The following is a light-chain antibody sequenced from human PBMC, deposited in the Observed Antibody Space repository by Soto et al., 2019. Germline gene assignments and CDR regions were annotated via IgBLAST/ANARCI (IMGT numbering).Light chain of an antibody. Sequence: EIVLTQSPATLSLSPGERATLSFRASQSVNDFLAWYQQRPGQAPRLLIYDASKRATGIPARFSGSGFGTDYTLTISRLEPEDFAAYYCQQRYMWRTFGQGTKVDIK. J-gene: IGKJ1*01. CDR2: DAS. V-gene: IGKV3-11*01. CDR3: QQRYMWRT. CDR1: QSVNDF.